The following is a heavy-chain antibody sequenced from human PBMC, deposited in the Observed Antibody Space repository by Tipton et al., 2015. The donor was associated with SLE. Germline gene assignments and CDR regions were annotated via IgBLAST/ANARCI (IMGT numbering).Heavy chain of an antibody. V-gene: IGHV4-34*01. Sequence: TLSLTCAVYGGSFSGYYWSWIRQPPGKGLEWIGEINHSGSTNYNPSLESRVTISVDTSKNQFSLRLSSVTAADTAVYYCAVGYRSGGSCYSGGWFDPWGQGTLVTVSS. CDR1: GGSFSGYY. D-gene: IGHD2-15*01. CDR3: AVGYRSGGSCYSGGWFDP. J-gene: IGHJ5*02. CDR2: INHSGST.